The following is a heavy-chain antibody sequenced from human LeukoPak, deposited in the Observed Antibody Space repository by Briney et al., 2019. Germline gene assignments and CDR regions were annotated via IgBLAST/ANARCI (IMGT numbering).Heavy chain of an antibody. CDR2: ISSSSSYI. Sequence: GGSLRLSCAASGFTFSSYSMNWVRQAPGKGLEWVSSISSSSSYIYYADSVKGRFTISRDNAKSSLYLQMNSLRAEDTAVYYCARGFTMVRGVRGTAFDIWGQGTMVTVS. D-gene: IGHD3-10*01. V-gene: IGHV3-21*01. CDR3: ARGFTMVRGVRGTAFDI. J-gene: IGHJ3*02. CDR1: GFTFSSYS.